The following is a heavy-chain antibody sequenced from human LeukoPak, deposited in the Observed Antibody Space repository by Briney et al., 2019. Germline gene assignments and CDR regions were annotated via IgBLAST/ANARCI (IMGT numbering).Heavy chain of an antibody. CDR3: ARGRTVTTPGAVFDY. CDR2: IKQDGSEK. Sequence: GGTLRLSCAASGFTFSSYWMSWVRQAPGKGLEWVANIKQDGSEKYYVDSVNGRFTISRDNAKNSLYLQMNSLRAEDTAVYYCARGRTVTTPGAVFDYWGQGTLVTVSS. J-gene: IGHJ4*02. D-gene: IGHD4-17*01. V-gene: IGHV3-7*01. CDR1: GFTFSSYW.